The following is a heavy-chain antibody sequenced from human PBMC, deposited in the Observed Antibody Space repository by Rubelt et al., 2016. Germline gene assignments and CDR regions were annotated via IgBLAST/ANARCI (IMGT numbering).Heavy chain of an antibody. Sequence: QVQLVQSGAEVKKPGASMKVSCKASGYTFTSYAMHWVRQAPGQRLEWMGWINAGNGNTKYSQKFQGRVTITRDTSASTAYMELGRLRSEDTAVYYCARGLGLGYSSSWFNWFDPWGQGTLVTVSS. J-gene: IGHJ5*02. CDR2: INAGNGNT. D-gene: IGHD6-13*01. CDR3: ARGLGLGYSSSWFNWFDP. CDR1: GYTFTSYA. V-gene: IGHV1-3*01.